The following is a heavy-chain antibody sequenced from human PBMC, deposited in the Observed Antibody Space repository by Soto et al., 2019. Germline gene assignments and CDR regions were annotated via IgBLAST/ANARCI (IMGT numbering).Heavy chain of an antibody. D-gene: IGHD3-3*01. J-gene: IGHJ3*02. CDR2: IYYSGST. CDR1: GGSISSGGYY. Sequence: SETLSLTCTVSGGSISSGGYYWSWIRQHPGRGLEWIGYIYYSGSTYYNPSLKSRVTISVDTSKNQFSLKLSSVTAADTAVYYCARRNRLGGFLEWFGNAFDIWGQGTMVTVSS. CDR3: ARRNRLGGFLEWFGNAFDI. V-gene: IGHV4-31*03.